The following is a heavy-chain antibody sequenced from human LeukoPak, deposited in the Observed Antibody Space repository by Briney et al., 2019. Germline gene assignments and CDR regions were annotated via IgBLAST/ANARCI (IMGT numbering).Heavy chain of an antibody. CDR2: ISHDGSNK. CDR1: GFTFSIYA. J-gene: IGHJ6*02. Sequence: GGSLRLSCAASGFTFSIYAMHWVRQAPGKGLEWVAVISHDGSNKYYADSVKGRFTISRDNSKNTLYLQMNSLRAEDTAVYYCAREPQGYSSSWYDYYYGMDVWGQGTTVTVSS. D-gene: IGHD6-13*01. V-gene: IGHV3-30-3*01. CDR3: AREPQGYSSSWYDYYYGMDV.